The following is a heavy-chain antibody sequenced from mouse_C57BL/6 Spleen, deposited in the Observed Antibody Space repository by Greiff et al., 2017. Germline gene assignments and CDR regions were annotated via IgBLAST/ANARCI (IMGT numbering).Heavy chain of an antibody. CDR1: GYAFSSYW. D-gene: IGHD1-1*01. J-gene: IGHJ2*01. V-gene: IGHV1-80*01. CDR2: IYPGDGDT. CDR3: ARKLYYYGSSSFYFDY. Sequence: QVQLQQSGAELVKPGASVKISCKASGYAFSSYWMNWVKQRPGKGLEWIGQIYPGDGDTNYNGKFKGKATLTADKSSSTAYMQLSSLTSEDSAVYFCARKLYYYGSSSFYFDYWGQGTTLTVSS.